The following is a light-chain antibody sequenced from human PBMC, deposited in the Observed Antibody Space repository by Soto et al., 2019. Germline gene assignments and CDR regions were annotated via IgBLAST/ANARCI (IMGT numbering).Light chain of an antibody. CDR3: SSYAGSNNVV. V-gene: IGLV2-8*01. Sequence: QSALTQPPSASGSPGQSVTISCTGTSSDVGGYNYVSWYQQYPGKAPKLMIFEVSQRPSGVPDRFSASKSGNTASLTVSNLQGEDEADYYCSSYAGSNNVVFGGGTKLTVL. J-gene: IGLJ3*02. CDR2: EVS. CDR1: SSDVGGYNY.